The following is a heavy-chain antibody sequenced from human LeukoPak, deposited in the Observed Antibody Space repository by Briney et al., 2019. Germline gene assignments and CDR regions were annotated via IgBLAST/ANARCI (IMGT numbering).Heavy chain of an antibody. CDR1: GFTFSSYS. CDR3: ASDSEYGDYVDY. V-gene: IGHV3-21*01. D-gene: IGHD4-17*01. J-gene: IGHJ4*02. CDR2: ISSSSSYI. Sequence: PGGTLRLSCAASGFTFSSYSMNWVRQAPGKGLERVSSISSSSSYIYYADPVKSRFTISRDNAKNSLYLQMNSPRAEATAVYYWASDSEYGDYVDYWGQGTLVTVSS.